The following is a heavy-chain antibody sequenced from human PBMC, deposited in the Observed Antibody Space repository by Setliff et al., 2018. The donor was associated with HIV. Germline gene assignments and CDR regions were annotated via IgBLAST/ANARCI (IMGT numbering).Heavy chain of an antibody. CDR3: GRVAGYCAPSRCYGYNAFDI. D-gene: IGHD2-15*01. Sequence: SETLSLTCTISGGSVSTSSYSWGWIRQPPEKGLEWIGTIYHTGKTYYNSSLNSRVTIAVDTSKDQFSLNLSTVTAADTAVYYCGRVAGYCAPSRCYGYNAFDIWGPGTMVTVSS. CDR1: GGSVSTSSYS. J-gene: IGHJ3*02. CDR2: IYHTGKT. V-gene: IGHV4-39*01.